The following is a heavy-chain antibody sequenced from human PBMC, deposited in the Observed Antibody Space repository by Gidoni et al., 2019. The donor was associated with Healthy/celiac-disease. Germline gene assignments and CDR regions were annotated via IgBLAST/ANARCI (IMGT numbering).Heavy chain of an antibody. J-gene: IGHJ6*03. V-gene: IGHV5-10-1*03. CDR1: GYSFTSYW. CDR2: IDPSDSYT. CDR3: ARHGPLAYDFQHYYYYYMDV. Sequence: EVQLVQSGAEVKKPGESLRISCKGSGYSFTSYWISWVRQMPGKGLEWMGRIDPSDSYTNYSPSFQGHVTISADKSISTAYLQWSSLKASDTAMYYCARHGPLAYDFQHYYYYYMDVWGKGTTVTVSS. D-gene: IGHD3-16*01.